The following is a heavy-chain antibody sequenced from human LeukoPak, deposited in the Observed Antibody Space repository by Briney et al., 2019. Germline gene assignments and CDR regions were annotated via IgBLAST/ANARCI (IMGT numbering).Heavy chain of an antibody. CDR2: ISGSGGST. CDR3: AKDGGTFDYDFWSGYAIFYFDY. J-gene: IGHJ4*02. Sequence: GGSLRPSCAASGFTFSSYAMSWVRQAPGKGLEWVSAISGSGGSTYYADSVKGRFTISRDNSKNTLYLQMNSLRAEDTAVYYCAKDGGTFDYDFWSGYAIFYFDYWGQGTLVTVSS. CDR1: GFTFSSYA. D-gene: IGHD3-3*01. V-gene: IGHV3-23*01.